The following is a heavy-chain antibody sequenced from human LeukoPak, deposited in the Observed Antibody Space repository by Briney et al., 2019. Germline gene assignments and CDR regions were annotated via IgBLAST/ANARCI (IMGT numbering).Heavy chain of an antibody. CDR1: GFSLSTRGMR. V-gene: IGHV2-70*04. CDR3: ARMPYCSSTSCYGEDY. Sequence: SGPALVKPTQTLTLTCTFSGFSLSTRGMRVSWIRQPPGKALEWLARIDWDDDKFYSTSLKTRLTISKDTSKNQVVLTMTNMDPVDTATYYCARMPYCSSTSCYGEDYWGQGTLVTVSS. CDR2: IDWDDDK. D-gene: IGHD2-2*01. J-gene: IGHJ4*02.